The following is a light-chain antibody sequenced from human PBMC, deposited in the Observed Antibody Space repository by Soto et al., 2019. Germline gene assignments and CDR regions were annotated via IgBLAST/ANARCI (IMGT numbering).Light chain of an antibody. Sequence: QSALTQPRSVSGSPGQSVTISCTGTPSDVGASNYVSWYQQQPGKAPKLMISEVSKRPSGVPDRFAGSKSGNTASLTVSGLQAEDEADYYCSSSAGTKNMVFGAGTKLTVL. CDR3: SSSAGTKNMV. CDR1: PSDVGASNY. CDR2: EVS. V-gene: IGLV2-8*01. J-gene: IGLJ2*01.